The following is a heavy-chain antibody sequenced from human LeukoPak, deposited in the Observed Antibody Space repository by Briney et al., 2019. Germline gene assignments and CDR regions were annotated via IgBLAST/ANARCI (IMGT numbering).Heavy chain of an antibody. Sequence: ASVKVSCKASGYTITGYYMHWVRQAPGQGLEWMGRINPNSGGTNSAQKFQGRITMTRDTSISTAYMELSRLRSDDTAVYYCAREIPLVATASLGSDLGYDAFDIWGQGTMVTVSS. V-gene: IGHV1-2*06. D-gene: IGHD5-12*01. CDR3: AREIPLVATASLGSDLGYDAFDI. CDR1: GYTITGYY. CDR2: INPNSGGT. J-gene: IGHJ3*02.